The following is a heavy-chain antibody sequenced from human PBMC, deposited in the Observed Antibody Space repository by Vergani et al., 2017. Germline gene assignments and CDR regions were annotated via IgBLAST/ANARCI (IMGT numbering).Heavy chain of an antibody. Sequence: QVQLQESGPGLVKPSETLSLTCTVSNDSVSNTFYYWGWIRQTPGKGLEWIGSIYYSGSTYYNPSLESRVTMSVDTSKSQFSLKLSSVTAADTAVYYCTRHDRKTYTATMGWYDYWGQGILVTVSS. D-gene: IGHD3-16*01. V-gene: IGHV4-39*01. J-gene: IGHJ4*02. CDR3: TRHDRKTYTATMGWYDY. CDR2: IYYSGST. CDR1: NDSVSNTFYY.